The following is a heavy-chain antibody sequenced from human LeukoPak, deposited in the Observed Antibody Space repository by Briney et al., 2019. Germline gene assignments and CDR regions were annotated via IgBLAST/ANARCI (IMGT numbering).Heavy chain of an antibody. V-gene: IGHV1-46*01. CDR2: INPSGGST. CDR1: GYTFTSYY. D-gene: IGHD3-9*01. Sequence: GASVKVSCKASGYTFTSYYMHWVRQAPGQGLEWMGIINPSGGSTSYAQRFQGRVTMTRDTSTSTVYMELSSLRSEDTAVYYCARDALVLRYFDWLLGQNWFDPWGQGTLVTVSS. CDR3: ARDALVLRYFDWLLGQNWFDP. J-gene: IGHJ5*02.